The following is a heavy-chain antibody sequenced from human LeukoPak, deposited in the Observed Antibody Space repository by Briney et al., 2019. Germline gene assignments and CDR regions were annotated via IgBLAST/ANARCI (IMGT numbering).Heavy chain of an antibody. D-gene: IGHD1-26*01. CDR2: INWNGGGT. Sequence: GGSLRLACAATGFSFKDLWMHWVRQPPGKGLEWVSSINWNGGGTDYADSVKGRFTISRDNAKNSLYLQLSSLRPEDTALYYCAKHMRATNTYSFFGLDVWGQGTTVTVSS. CDR1: GFSFKDLW. V-gene: IGHV3-20*04. CDR3: AKHMRATNTYSFFGLDV. J-gene: IGHJ6*02.